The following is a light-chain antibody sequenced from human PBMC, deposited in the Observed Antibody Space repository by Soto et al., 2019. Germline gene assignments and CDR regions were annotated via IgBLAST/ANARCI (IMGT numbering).Light chain of an antibody. J-gene: IGKJ4*01. CDR3: QRYNNWPLT. V-gene: IGKV3-20*01. CDR2: GAS. Sequence: EIVLTQSPGTLSLFPGERATLSCRASQSVSSTYFAWYRQKPGQPPSLLIYGASNRATGVPDRFSGSGSGTDFTLTINGLQSEDFAVYYCQRYNNWPLTFGGGTKVEIK. CDR1: QSVSSTY.